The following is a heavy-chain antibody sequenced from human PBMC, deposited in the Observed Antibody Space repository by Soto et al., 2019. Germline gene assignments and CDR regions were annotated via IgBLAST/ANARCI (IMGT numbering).Heavy chain of an antibody. Sequence: SVKVSCKASGFTFTSSAMQWVRQARGQRLEWIGWIVVGSGNTNYAQKFQERVTITRDMSTSTAYMELSSLRSEDTAVYYCAAAAPTYYDILTGYHDAFDIWGQGTMVTVSS. V-gene: IGHV1-58*02. CDR2: IVVGSGNT. D-gene: IGHD3-9*01. CDR3: AAAAPTYYDILTGYHDAFDI. CDR1: GFTFTSSA. J-gene: IGHJ3*02.